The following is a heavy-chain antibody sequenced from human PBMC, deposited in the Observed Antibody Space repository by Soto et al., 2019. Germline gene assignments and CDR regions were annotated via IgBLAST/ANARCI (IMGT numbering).Heavy chain of an antibody. CDR1: GYSFTSYW. CDR2: IYPGDSDT. D-gene: IGHD6-6*01. Sequence: PGESLKISCKGSGYSFTSYWIGWVRQMPGKGLEWMGIIYPGDSDTRYSPSFQGQVTISADKSISTAYLQWSSLKASDTAMYYCARNKDSSSSYYYYGMDVWGHGTTVTVSS. J-gene: IGHJ6*02. V-gene: IGHV5-51*01. CDR3: ARNKDSSSSYYYYGMDV.